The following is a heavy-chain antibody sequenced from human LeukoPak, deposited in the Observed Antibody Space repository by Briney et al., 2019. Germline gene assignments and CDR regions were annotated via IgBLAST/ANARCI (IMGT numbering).Heavy chain of an antibody. J-gene: IGHJ6*02. CDR1: GGTFSSYA. Sequence: GASVKVSCKASGGTFSSYAISWVRQAPGQGLEWMGRIIPILGIANYAQKFQGRVTITADKSTSTAYMELSSLRSEDTAVYYCARKSSPYYYGSGSYPEYYYYGMDVWGQGTTVTVSS. CDR3: ARKSSPYYYGSGSYPEYYYYGMDV. V-gene: IGHV1-69*04. CDR2: IIPILGIA. D-gene: IGHD3-10*01.